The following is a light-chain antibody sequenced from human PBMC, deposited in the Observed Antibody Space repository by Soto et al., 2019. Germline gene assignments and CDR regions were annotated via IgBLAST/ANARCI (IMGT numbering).Light chain of an antibody. CDR3: QQYNSFPIT. J-gene: IGKJ5*01. V-gene: IGKV1-5*03. Sequence: DIQMTQSPSTLSASVGDRVTITCRASQSISSWLAWYQPKPGKAPKLLIYKASSLESGVPSRFSGSGSGTEFTLTISSLQPADFATYYCQQYNSFPITFGQETRLEIK. CDR2: KAS. CDR1: QSISSW.